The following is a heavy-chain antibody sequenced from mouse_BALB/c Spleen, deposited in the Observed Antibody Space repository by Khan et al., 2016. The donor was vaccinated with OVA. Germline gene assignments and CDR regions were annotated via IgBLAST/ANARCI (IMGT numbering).Heavy chain of an antibody. D-gene: IGHD2-1*01. CDR3: ATLYCNPFAF. V-gene: IGHV14-3*02. CDR2: IDPPNDDS. CDR1: GFNIKDTY. J-gene: IGHJ3*01. Sequence: VQLKESGAELVKPGASVKLSCSASGFNIKDTYIHWMKQRPEQGLEWIGRIDPPNDDSKYGPKFQAKATLTADTSSNTAYLQLSSLTSEDTAVYYCATLYCNPFAFWGQGTLGSVSA.